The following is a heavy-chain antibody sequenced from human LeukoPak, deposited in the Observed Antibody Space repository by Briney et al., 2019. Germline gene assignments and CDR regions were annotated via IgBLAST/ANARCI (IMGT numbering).Heavy chain of an antibody. CDR2: ISGSGGST. D-gene: IGHD4-17*01. Sequence: QTGGSLRLSCAASGFTFSSYAMSWVRQAPGKGLEWVSAISGSGGSTYYADSVKGRFTISRDNSKNTLYLQMNSLGAEDTAVYYCAKDGLDYGDYVGDYYGMDVWGQGTTVTVSS. J-gene: IGHJ6*02. V-gene: IGHV3-23*01. CDR3: AKDGLDYGDYVGDYYGMDV. CDR1: GFTFSSYA.